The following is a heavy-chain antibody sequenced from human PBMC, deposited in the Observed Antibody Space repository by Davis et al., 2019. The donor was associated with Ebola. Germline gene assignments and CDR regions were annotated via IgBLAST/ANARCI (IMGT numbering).Heavy chain of an antibody. CDR3: ARGGYYDSSGYSHAAFDI. V-gene: IGHV3-21*01. CDR1: GFVFSSYV. CDR2: LGSSADT. D-gene: IGHD3-22*01. Sequence: GGSLRLSCAASGFVFSSYVMSWVRRAPGKGLEWVSTLGSSADTYYADSVKGRFTISRDNAKNSLYLQMNSLRAEDTAVYHCARGGYYDSSGYSHAAFDIWGQGTMVTVSS. J-gene: IGHJ3*02.